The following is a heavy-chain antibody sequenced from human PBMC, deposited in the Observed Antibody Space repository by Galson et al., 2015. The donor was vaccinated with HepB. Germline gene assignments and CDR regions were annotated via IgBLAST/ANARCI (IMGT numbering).Heavy chain of an antibody. Sequence: SLRLSCAASGFTFSSYAMSWVRQAPGKGLEWVSSISTSGGNTYYADSVKGRFTISRDNSKNTLYLQMNSLRDDDTAVYYCAKVALWLRKLLDDAFDIWGQGTMVTVSS. V-gene: IGHV3-23*01. D-gene: IGHD3-10*01. J-gene: IGHJ3*02. CDR2: ISTSGGNT. CDR3: AKVALWLRKLLDDAFDI. CDR1: GFTFSSYA.